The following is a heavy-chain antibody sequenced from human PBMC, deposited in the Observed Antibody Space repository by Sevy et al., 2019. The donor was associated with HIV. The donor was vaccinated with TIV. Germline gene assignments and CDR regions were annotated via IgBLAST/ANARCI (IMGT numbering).Heavy chain of an antibody. CDR3: ARDRGVPRTRGSYQYGMDV. D-gene: IGHD3-16*01. J-gene: IGHJ6*02. CDR1: GFPFSSYD. V-gene: IGHV3-21*06. CDR2: ISSSSNFV. Sequence: GGSLKISCTASGFPFSSYDMNWVRQAPGQGLEWISSISSSSNFVYQADSVKGRFTISRDNAKNSLFLQMNSLTVEDTAVYYCARDRGVPRTRGSYQYGMDVWGQGTTVTVSS.